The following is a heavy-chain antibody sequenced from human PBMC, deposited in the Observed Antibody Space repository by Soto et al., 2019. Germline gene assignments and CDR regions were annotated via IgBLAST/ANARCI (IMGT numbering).Heavy chain of an antibody. CDR3: ARDLAGGIPGY. CDR2: ISRSSSTI. V-gene: IGHV3-48*01. CDR1: GFTLSRYS. Sequence: EVQLVESGGGLVQPGGSLRLSCVASGFTLSRYSMNWVRQAPGKGLEWVSYISRSSSTIYYADSVKGRFTISRDNAENSLYLQRNSLRAEDTAVYCCARDLAGGIPGYWGQGTRVTVSS. J-gene: IGHJ4*02. D-gene: IGHD6-13*01.